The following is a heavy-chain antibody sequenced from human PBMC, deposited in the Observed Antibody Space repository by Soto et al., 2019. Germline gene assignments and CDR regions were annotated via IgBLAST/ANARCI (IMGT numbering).Heavy chain of an antibody. D-gene: IGHD1-7*01. J-gene: IGHJ4*02. CDR3: AIDETGTTLFDY. V-gene: IGHV3-33*01. CDR2: IWYDGSNK. CDR1: GFTFSSYG. Sequence: GGSLRLSCAASGFTFSSYGMHWVRQAPGKGLEWVAVIWYDGSNKYYADSVKGRFTISRDNSKNTLYLQMNSLRAEDTAVYYCAIDETGTTLFDYWGQGTLVTVSS.